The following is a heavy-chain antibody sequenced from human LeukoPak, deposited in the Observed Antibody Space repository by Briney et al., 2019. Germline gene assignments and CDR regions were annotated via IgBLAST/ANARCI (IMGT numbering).Heavy chain of an antibody. CDR3: ARDQKNTFGGGYYFDY. CDR1: GFTFSTYW. CDR2: IKQDGSEK. Sequence: SGGSLRLSCAASGFTFSTYWMSWVRQAPGKGLEWVANIKQDGSEKYYVDSVKDRFTFSRDNAKNSLYLQMNSLRAEDTAVYYCARDQKNTFGGGYYFDYWGQGTLVTVSS. D-gene: IGHD3-16*01. V-gene: IGHV3-7*04. J-gene: IGHJ4*02.